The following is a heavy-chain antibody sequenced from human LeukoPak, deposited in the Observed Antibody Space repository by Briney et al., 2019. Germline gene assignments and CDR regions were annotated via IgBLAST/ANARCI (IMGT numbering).Heavy chain of an antibody. J-gene: IGHJ4*02. CDR2: ISYDGSNK. CDR3: ARVDWLFPYYFDY. V-gene: IGHV3-30*03. CDR1: GFTFSSYV. Sequence: GGSLRLSCAASGFTFSSYVMHWVRQAPGKGLEWVAVISYDGSNKYYADSVKGRFTISRDNSKNTLYLQMNSLRAEDTAVYYCARVDWLFPYYFDYWGQGTLVTVSS. D-gene: IGHD3-9*01.